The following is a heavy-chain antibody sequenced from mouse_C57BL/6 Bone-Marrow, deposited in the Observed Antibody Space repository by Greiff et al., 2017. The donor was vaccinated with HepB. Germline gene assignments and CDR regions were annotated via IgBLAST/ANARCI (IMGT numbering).Heavy chain of an antibody. D-gene: IGHD3-2*02. CDR1: GFSLTSYG. V-gene: IGHV2-6*01. J-gene: IGHJ4*01. Sequence: VKLVESGPGLVAPSQSLSITCTVSGFSLTSYGVDWVRQSPGKGLEWLGVIWGVGSTNYNSALKSRLSISKDNSKSQVFLKMNSLQTDDTAMYYCARLSGAMDYWGQGTSVTVSS. CDR2: IWGVGST. CDR3: ARLSGAMDY.